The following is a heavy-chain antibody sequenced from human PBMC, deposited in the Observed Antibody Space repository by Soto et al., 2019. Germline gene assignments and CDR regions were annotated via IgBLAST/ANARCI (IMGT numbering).Heavy chain of an antibody. CDR2: IWYDGSNK. CDR1: GFTFSSYG. Sequence: QVQLVESGGGVVQPGRSLRLSCAASGFTFSSYGMHWVRQAPGKGLEWVAVIWYDGSNKYYTDSVKGRFTISRDNSKNTLYLQMNSLRAEDTAVYYCARYGDYIDYWGQGTLVTVSS. J-gene: IGHJ4*02. D-gene: IGHD4-17*01. V-gene: IGHV3-33*01. CDR3: ARYGDYIDY.